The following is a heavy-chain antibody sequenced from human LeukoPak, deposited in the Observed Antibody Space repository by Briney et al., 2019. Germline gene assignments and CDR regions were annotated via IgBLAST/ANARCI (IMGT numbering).Heavy chain of an antibody. V-gene: IGHV4-4*07. CDR2: IYTSGST. CDR1: GGSISTYY. Sequence: SETLSLTCTVSGGSISTYYWSWIRQPAGKGLEWIGRIYTSGSTNYNPSLKSRVTMSVYTSKNQFSLKLSSVTAADTAVYYCARDPIAAAGTGAFDIWGQGTMVTVSS. D-gene: IGHD6-13*01. CDR3: ARDPIAAAGTGAFDI. J-gene: IGHJ3*02.